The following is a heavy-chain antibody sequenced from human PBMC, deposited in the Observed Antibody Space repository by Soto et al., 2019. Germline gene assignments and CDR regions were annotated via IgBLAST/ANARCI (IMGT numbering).Heavy chain of an antibody. V-gene: IGHV4-4*02. J-gene: IGHJ6*02. Sequence: QVRLKESGPGLVKPSGTLSLTCAVSGGSVESSSCWSWVRQAPGKGLEWIGEIYHSGTFNYNPSLASRLSVSVAKSTNQFSLNLNSVTAADTAVYYCVRSVPAATWAYNGMDVWGQGTTVTVSS. D-gene: IGHD2-15*01. CDR2: IYHSGTF. CDR3: VRSVPAATWAYNGMDV. CDR1: GGSVESSSC.